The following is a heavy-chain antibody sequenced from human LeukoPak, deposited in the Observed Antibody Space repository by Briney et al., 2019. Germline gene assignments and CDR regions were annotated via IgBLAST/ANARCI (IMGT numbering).Heavy chain of an antibody. D-gene: IGHD1-1*01. Sequence: RSGGSLRLSCAASGFPFSSYSMNWVRQAPAKGLAWVSSISSSSRYIYYADAVKGRFTISRDNAKNSLYLQMNSLRAEDTAVYYCARYNWNDGRNFDYWGQGTLVTVSS. V-gene: IGHV3-21*01. J-gene: IGHJ4*02. CDR3: ARYNWNDGRNFDY. CDR2: ISSSSRYI. CDR1: GFPFSSYS.